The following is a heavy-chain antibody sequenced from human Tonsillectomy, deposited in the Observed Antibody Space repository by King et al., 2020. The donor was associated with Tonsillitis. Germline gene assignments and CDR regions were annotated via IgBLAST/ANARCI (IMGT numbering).Heavy chain of an antibody. CDR3: ANWGIAVAGTDY. D-gene: IGHD6-19*01. V-gene: IGHV3-30*02. Sequence: VQLVESGGGVVQPGGSLRLSCAASGCTFTIYGMHWVRQAPGKGLEWVAFIRYDGSNKYYADSVKGRFTISRDNSKNTLYLQMNSLRAEDTAVYYCANWGIAVAGTDYWGQGTLVTVSS. CDR1: GCTFTIYG. J-gene: IGHJ4*02. CDR2: IRYDGSNK.